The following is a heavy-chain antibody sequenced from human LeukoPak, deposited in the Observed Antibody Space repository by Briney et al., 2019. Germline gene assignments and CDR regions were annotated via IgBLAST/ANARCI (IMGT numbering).Heavy chain of an antibody. CDR3: ARAPTVTNFDY. V-gene: IGHV4-59*01. CDR2: IYYSGST. Sequence: SETLSLTCTVSGGSISSYYWSWIRQPPGKGLEWIGYIYYSGSTNYNPSLKSRVTISVDTSKNQFSLKLSSVTAADTAVYYCARAPTVTNFDYWGQGTLVTVSS. CDR1: GGSISSYY. D-gene: IGHD4-17*01. J-gene: IGHJ4*02.